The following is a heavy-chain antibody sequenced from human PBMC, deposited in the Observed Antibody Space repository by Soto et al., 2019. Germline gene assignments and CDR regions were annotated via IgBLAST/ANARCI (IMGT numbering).Heavy chain of an antibody. J-gene: IGHJ6*03. CDR1: GGSISSYY. CDR2: IYYSGST. Sequence: QVQLQESGPGLVKPSETLSLTCTVSGGSISSYYWSWIRQPPGKGLEWIGYIYYSGSTNYNPSLKSRVTISVDTSKNQFSLKLSSVTAADTAVYYCARVEATPPVYYYYMDVWGKGTTVTVSS. V-gene: IGHV4-59*01. CDR3: ARVEATPPVYYYYMDV.